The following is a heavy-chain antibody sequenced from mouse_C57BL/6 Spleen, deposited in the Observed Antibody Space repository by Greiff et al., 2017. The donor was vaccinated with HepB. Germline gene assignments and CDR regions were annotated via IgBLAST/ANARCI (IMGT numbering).Heavy chain of an antibody. CDR2: IYPGDGDT. V-gene: IGHV1-82*01. Sequence: VQLQQSGPELVKPGASVKISCKASGYAFSSSWMNWVKQRPGKGLEWIGRIYPGDGDTNYNGKFKGKATLTADKSSSTAYMQLSSLTSEDSAVYVCARSNYYGSSPFAYWGQGTLVTVSA. J-gene: IGHJ3*01. CDR3: ARSNYYGSSPFAY. CDR1: GYAFSSSW. D-gene: IGHD1-1*01.